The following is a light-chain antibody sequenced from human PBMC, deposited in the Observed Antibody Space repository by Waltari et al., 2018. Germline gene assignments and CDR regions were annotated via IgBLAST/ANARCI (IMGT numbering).Light chain of an antibody. V-gene: IGKV3D-15*01. Sequence: IVMTQSPATLSVSPGERATLPCRASQSVSSNLAWYQQKPGQAPRLLSYGASTRATGIPARFSGSGSGTEFTLTISGLQSEDFAVYYCQQYDNWPPLTFGQGTRLEIK. CDR3: QQYDNWPPLT. J-gene: IGKJ5*01. CDR1: QSVSSN. CDR2: GAS.